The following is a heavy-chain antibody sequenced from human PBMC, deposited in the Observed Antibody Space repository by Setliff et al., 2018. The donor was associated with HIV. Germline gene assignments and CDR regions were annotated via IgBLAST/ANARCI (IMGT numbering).Heavy chain of an antibody. D-gene: IGHD6-19*01. Sequence: GGSLSLSCAASGFTFSTYAMHWVRQAPGKGLEYVSVISSYGGTTYYANSVKGSLTISRDNSKNTLYLQMNSLRAEDTAVYYCAKDSARYRSGWYYFDYWGQGTLVTVSS. CDR3: AKDSARYRSGWYYFDY. CDR2: ISSYGGTT. J-gene: IGHJ4*02. CDR1: GFTFSTYA. V-gene: IGHV3-64*01.